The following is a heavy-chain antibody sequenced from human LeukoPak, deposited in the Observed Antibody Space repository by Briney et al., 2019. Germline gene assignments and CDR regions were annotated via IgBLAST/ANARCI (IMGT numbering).Heavy chain of an antibody. CDR1: GFTFSSYA. Sequence: PGGSLRLSCAASGFTFSSYAMSWVRQAPGKGLEWVSAISGSGGSTYYADSVKGRFTISRDNSKNTLYLQMNSLRAEDTAAYYCAKVRGRGVGARSGYFDYWGQGTLVTVSS. J-gene: IGHJ4*02. CDR2: ISGSGGST. D-gene: IGHD1-26*01. V-gene: IGHV3-23*01. CDR3: AKVRGRGVGARSGYFDY.